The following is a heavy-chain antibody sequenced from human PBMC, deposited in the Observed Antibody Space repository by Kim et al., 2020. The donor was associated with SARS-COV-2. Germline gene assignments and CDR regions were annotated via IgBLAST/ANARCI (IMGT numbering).Heavy chain of an antibody. D-gene: IGHD3-10*01. J-gene: IGHJ6*03. Sequence: AQKLQGRVTMTTDTSTSTAYMELRSLRSDDTAVYYCARVRWWFGEYNMDVWGKGTTVTVSS. V-gene: IGHV1-18*01. CDR3: ARVRWWFGEYNMDV.